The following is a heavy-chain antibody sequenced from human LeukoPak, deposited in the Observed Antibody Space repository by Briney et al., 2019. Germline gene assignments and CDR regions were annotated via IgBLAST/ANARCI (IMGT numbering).Heavy chain of an antibody. J-gene: IGHJ4*02. D-gene: IGHD2-2*01. CDR1: GGSISSGSYY. CDR2: IYTSGST. V-gene: IGHV4-61*02. Sequence: SQTLSLTCTVSGGSISSGSYYWSWIRQPAGKGLEWIGRIYTSGSTNYNPSLKSRVTISVDTSKNQFSPKLSSVTAADTAVYYCARVVPAAMGGGYFDYWGQGTLVTVSS. CDR3: ARVVPAAMGGGYFDY.